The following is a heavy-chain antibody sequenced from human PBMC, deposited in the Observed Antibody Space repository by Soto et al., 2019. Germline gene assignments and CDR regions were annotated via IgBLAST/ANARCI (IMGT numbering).Heavy chain of an antibody. D-gene: IGHD4-17*01. CDR3: ARAPPDGDDGAAKIDY. J-gene: IGHJ4*02. CDR1: GGSISSGGYY. V-gene: IGHV4-31*02. Sequence: SVTLSLTWTVSGGSISSGGYYWSWIRQHPGKGLEWIGYIYYSGSTYYNPSLKSRVTISVDTSKNQFSLKLSSVTAADTAVYYCARAPPDGDDGAAKIDYWGQGTLVTVS. CDR2: IYYSGST.